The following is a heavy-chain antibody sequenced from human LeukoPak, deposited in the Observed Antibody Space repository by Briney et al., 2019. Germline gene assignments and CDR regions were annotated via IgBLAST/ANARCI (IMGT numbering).Heavy chain of an antibody. Sequence: PGGSLRLSCAASGFTVSSNYMSWVRQAPGKGLEWVSVIYSGGSTKYADSVKGRFTISRDNSKNTLYLQMNSLRAEDTAVYYCAELGITMIGGVWGKGTTVTISS. J-gene: IGHJ6*04. CDR2: IYSGGST. CDR1: GFTVSSNY. CDR3: AELGITMIGGV. D-gene: IGHD3-10*02. V-gene: IGHV3-53*01.